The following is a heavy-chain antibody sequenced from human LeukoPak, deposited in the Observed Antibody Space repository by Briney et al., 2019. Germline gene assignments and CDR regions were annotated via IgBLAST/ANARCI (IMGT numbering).Heavy chain of an antibody. Sequence: GGSLRLSCAASGFTFSSYWMDWVRQAPGKGLVWVSRINSDGSSTIYADSVKGRFTISRDNAKNTLYLQMNSLRAEDTAVYYCARGGRGYSGYDHSAAVGYWGQGTLVTVSS. CDR3: ARGGRGYSGYDHSAAVGY. CDR2: INSDGSST. CDR1: GFTFSSYW. J-gene: IGHJ4*02. D-gene: IGHD5-12*01. V-gene: IGHV3-74*01.